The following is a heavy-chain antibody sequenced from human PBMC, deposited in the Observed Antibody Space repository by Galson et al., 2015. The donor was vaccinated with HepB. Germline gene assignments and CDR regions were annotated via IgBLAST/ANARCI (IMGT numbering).Heavy chain of an antibody. Sequence: SLRLSCAASGFTFSSYSMNWVRQAPGKGLEWVSSISSSSSYIYYADSVKGRFTISRDNAKNSLYLQMNSLRAEDTAVYYCARDYSSSHLYFDYWGQGTLVTVSS. D-gene: IGHD6-13*01. CDR3: ARDYSSSHLYFDY. CDR2: ISSSSSYI. V-gene: IGHV3-21*01. CDR1: GFTFSSYS. J-gene: IGHJ4*02.